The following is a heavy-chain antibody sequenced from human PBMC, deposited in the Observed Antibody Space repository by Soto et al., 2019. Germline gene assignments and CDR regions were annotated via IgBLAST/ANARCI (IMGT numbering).Heavy chain of an antibody. D-gene: IGHD3-22*01. CDR1: GFTFSSYA. J-gene: IGHJ4*02. CDR3: ARGLGSSGYYTHRY. Sequence: QVQLVESGGGVVQPGRSLRLYCAASGFTFSSYAMHWVRQAPGKGLEWVAVISYDGSNKYYADSVKGRFTISRDNSKNTLYLQMNSLSAEDTAVYYCARGLGSSGYYTHRYWGQGTLVTVSS. CDR2: ISYDGSNK. V-gene: IGHV3-30-3*01.